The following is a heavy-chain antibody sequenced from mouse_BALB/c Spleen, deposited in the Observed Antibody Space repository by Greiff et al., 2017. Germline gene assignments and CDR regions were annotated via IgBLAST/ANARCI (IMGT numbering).Heavy chain of an antibody. CDR2: ISSGGST. CDR1: GFTFSSYA. J-gene: IGHJ2*01. V-gene: IGHV5-6-5*01. Sequence: EVQLVESGGGLVKPGGSLKLSCAASGFTFSSYAMSWVRQTPEKRLEWVASISSGGSTYYPDSVKGRFTISRDNARNILYLQMSSLRSEDTAMYYCAREAPYFDYWGQGTTLTVSS. CDR3: AREAPYFDY.